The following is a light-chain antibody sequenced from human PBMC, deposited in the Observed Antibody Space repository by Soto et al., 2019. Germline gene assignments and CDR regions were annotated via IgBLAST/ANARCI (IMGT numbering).Light chain of an antibody. J-gene: IGKJ5*01. CDR1: QSVSRY. CDR3: QQRGKWPIT. Sequence: EIVLTQSPATLSLSPGERTTLSCRASQSVSRYLAWYQQKPGQAPRLLIYDASNRATGIPARFSGSGSGTDFTLTISSLEPEDFAVYYCQQRGKWPITFGQGTRLDIK. V-gene: IGKV3-11*01. CDR2: DAS.